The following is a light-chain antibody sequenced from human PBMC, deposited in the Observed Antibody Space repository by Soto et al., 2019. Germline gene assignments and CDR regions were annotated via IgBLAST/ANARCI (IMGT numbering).Light chain of an antibody. CDR3: QQYPSTPRM. CDR1: QSVLHSSTNKNY. J-gene: IGKJ1*01. V-gene: IGKV4-1*01. Sequence: DIVMTQSPDSLAVSLGERAALNCKSSQSVLHSSTNKNYLAWYQQKPGQPPKLLIYWASTRESGVHDRFSGSVSGTDFTLTIASLQADDGAVYYCQQYPSTPRMFGQGTKVEIK. CDR2: WAS.